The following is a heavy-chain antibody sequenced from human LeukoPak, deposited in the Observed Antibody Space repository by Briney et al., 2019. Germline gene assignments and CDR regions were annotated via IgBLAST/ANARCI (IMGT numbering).Heavy chain of an antibody. CDR1: GFSYDDYV. CDR3: SRDIGGGRVTRFFSSMDV. Sequence: GRSLRLSCAASGFSYDDYVMHWVRQAPGEGLEGVSGISWNGYTIDYGDSVKGRFTIPRDNARNSLYLQLNRLTAGDSAFYFCSRDIGGGRVTRFFSSMDVWGKGTTVTVSS. CDR2: ISWNGYTI. J-gene: IGHJ6*03. V-gene: IGHV3-9*01. D-gene: IGHD3-16*01.